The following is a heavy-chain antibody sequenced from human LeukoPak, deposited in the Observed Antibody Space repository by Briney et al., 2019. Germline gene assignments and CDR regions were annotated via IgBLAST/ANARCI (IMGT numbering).Heavy chain of an antibody. CDR1: GFTFSTYS. Sequence: PGGSLRLSCAASGFTFSTYSMSWIRQAPGKGLEWVSYISSSGSTIYYADSVKGRFTISRDNAKNSLYLQMNSLRAEDTAVYYCARISSGWYSEYYFDYWGQGTLVTVSS. J-gene: IGHJ4*02. D-gene: IGHD6-19*01. CDR3: ARISSGWYSEYYFDY. CDR2: ISSSGSTI. V-gene: IGHV3-11*01.